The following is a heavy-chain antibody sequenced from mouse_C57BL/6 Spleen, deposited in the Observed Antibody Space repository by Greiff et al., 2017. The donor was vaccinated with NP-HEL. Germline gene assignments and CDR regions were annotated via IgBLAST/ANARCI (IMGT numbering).Heavy chain of an antibody. CDR2: INPSNGGT. Sequence: QVQLKESGTELVKPGASVKLSCKASGYTFTSYWMHWVKQRPGQGLEWIGNINPSNGGTNYNEKFKSKATLTVDKSSSTAYMQLSSLTSEDSAVYYCARYRLEGYFDYWGQGTTLTVSS. D-gene: IGHD2-2*01. CDR1: GYTFTSYW. J-gene: IGHJ2*01. V-gene: IGHV1-53*01. CDR3: ARYRLEGYFDY.